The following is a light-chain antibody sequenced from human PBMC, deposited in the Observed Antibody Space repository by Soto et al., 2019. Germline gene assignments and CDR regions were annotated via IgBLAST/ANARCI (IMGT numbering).Light chain of an antibody. Sequence: EIVLTQSPATLSLSPGERATLSSRASQSVGSYLAWYQQKPGQAPRFLIYDASNRATGIPARFSGSASGTDFTLTISSLEPEDFAVYYCQQRSNWPLTFGGGTKVEIK. CDR2: DAS. CDR3: QQRSNWPLT. V-gene: IGKV3-11*01. J-gene: IGKJ4*01. CDR1: QSVGSY.